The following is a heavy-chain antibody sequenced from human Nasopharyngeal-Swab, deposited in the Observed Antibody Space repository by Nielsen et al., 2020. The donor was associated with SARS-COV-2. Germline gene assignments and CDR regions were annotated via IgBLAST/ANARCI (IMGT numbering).Heavy chain of an antibody. V-gene: IGHV3-43*01. CDR3: AKERVIRYFDSIFDY. D-gene: IGHD3-9*01. CDR1: GFTFDDYT. Sequence: GESLKIYCAASGFTFDDYTMHWVRQAPGKGLEWVSLISWDGGSTYYADSVKGRFTISRDNSKNSLYLQMNSLRTEDTALYYCAKERVIRYFDSIFDYWGQGTLVTVSS. J-gene: IGHJ4*02. CDR2: ISWDGGST.